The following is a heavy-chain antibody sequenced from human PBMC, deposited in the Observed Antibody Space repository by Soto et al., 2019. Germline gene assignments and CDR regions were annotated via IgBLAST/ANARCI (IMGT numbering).Heavy chain of an antibody. J-gene: IGHJ4*02. CDR1: GFTFRDYT. D-gene: IGHD3-10*02. V-gene: IGHV3-21*06. CDR2: ISGSASFI. Sequence: LRLSCAPSGFTFRDYTVNWVRQAPGKGLEWVSSISGSASFIYYADSVKGRFTISRDNDENSLYLQMDSLRDEDTAVYYCAKVKYYYVSGGNPPVGYWGQGTVVTVSS. CDR3: AKVKYYYVSGGNPPVGY.